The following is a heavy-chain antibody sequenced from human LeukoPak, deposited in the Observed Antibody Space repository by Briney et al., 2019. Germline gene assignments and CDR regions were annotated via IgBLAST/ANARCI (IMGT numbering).Heavy chain of an antibody. CDR2: ISFDGSNK. V-gene: IGHV3-30*03. J-gene: IGHJ4*02. Sequence: GRSLRLSCAASGFTFSDYGMHWVRQAPGKGLEWVAVISFDGSNKYYADSLKGRFAISRDNSKNTLYLQMNSLRAEDTAVYYCARAQTYAYLIPGFDYWGQGTLVTVSS. CDR1: GFTFSDYG. CDR3: ARAQTYAYLIPGFDY. D-gene: IGHD3-16*01.